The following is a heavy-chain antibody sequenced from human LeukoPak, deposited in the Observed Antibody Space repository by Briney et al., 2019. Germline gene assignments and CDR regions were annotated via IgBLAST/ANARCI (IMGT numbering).Heavy chain of an antibody. CDR3: ARDVGGYNYGYSLDY. Sequence: PSETLSLTCTVSGGSISSYYWNWIRQPAGKXXXXXXXIYTSGSTSYNSSLKSRVTMSVDTSKNQFSLKLSSVTAADTAVYYCARDVGGYNYGYSLDYWGQGTLVSVSS. CDR2: IYTSGST. V-gene: IGHV4-4*07. J-gene: IGHJ4*02. CDR1: GGSISSYY. D-gene: IGHD5-18*01.